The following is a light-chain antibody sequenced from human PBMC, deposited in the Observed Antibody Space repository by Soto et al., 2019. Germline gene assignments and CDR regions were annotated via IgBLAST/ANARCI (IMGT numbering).Light chain of an antibody. CDR2: LNSDGSH. Sequence: QLVLTQSPSASASLGASVKLTCTLSSGHSSYAIAWHQQQPEKGPRYLMKLNSDGSHSKGDGIPDRFSGSSSGAERYLTNSSLQSEDEADYYCQTWGTGIQVFGTGTKVTVL. J-gene: IGLJ1*01. CDR1: SGHSSYA. V-gene: IGLV4-69*01. CDR3: QTWGTGIQV.